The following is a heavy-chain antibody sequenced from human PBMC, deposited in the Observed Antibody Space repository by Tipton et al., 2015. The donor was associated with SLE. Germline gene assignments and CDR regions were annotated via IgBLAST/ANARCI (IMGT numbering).Heavy chain of an antibody. D-gene: IGHD2-15*01. CDR1: AFTFSSYA. CDR3: AKDGLGYCSGGSCSIYGMDV. J-gene: IGHJ6*02. Sequence: SLRLSCAASAFTFSSYAMSWVRQAPGKGLEWVSAISGSGGSTYYADSVKGRFTISRDNSKNTLNLQMNSLRAEDTAVYYCAKDGLGYCSGGSCSIYGMDVWGQGTTVTVSS. V-gene: IGHV3-23*01. CDR2: ISGSGGST.